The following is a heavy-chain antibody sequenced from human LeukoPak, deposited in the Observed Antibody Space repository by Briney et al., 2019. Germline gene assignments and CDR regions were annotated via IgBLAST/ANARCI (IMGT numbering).Heavy chain of an antibody. V-gene: IGHV4-39*07. CDR2: VFYDGSS. CDR1: SGSIRNSNYY. J-gene: IGHJ4*02. D-gene: IGHD3-10*01. Sequence: SETLSLTCTVSSGSIRNSNYYWGWIRQPPGKGLEWIGSVFYDGSSDYSPSLKSRVTISVDTSKNQFSLKLRSVTAADTAVYYCASLGGYSGDYWGQGTLVTVSS. CDR3: ASLGGYSGDY.